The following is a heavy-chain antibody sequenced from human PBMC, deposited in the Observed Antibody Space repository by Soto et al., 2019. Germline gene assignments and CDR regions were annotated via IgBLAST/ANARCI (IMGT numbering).Heavy chain of an antibody. CDR2: ISGSNGAT. D-gene: IGHD5-12*01. CDR1: GYSFINYG. V-gene: IGHV1-18*04. CDR3: ARDSKWLIINGNWFDS. J-gene: IGHJ5*01. Sequence: QVQLVQSGAEVKKPGASVKVSCKFSGYSFINYGMTWVRQAPGQGLEWMGWISGSNGATNYAQRFQGRVTLTTDTATNTADMELRSLRLDDKAVYYCARDSKWLIINGNWFDSWGQGTRVTV.